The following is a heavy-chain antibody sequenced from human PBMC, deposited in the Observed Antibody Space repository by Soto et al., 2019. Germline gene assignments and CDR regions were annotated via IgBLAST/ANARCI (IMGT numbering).Heavy chain of an antibody. CDR3: ARGMDRKIGLFDL. CDR1: GGSMSGLY. Sequence: QVQLQEAGPGLVKPSETLSITCTVSGGSMSGLYWSWIRQSPLKGLEWIGYVYSNGATNYNPSLTGRLTLSVDTSKNQFSLKLTSVTAADTAVYYCARGMDRKIGLFDLWGQGKLITVSS. J-gene: IGHJ5*02. D-gene: IGHD1-26*01. CDR2: VYSNGAT. V-gene: IGHV4-59*11.